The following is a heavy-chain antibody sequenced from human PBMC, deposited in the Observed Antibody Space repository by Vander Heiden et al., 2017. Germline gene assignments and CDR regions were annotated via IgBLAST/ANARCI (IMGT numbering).Heavy chain of an antibody. CDR1: ALTFSKYP. D-gene: IGHD6-13*01. CDR2: ISSDGTAK. CDR3: DAADY. J-gene: IGHJ4*02. Sequence: EAQPVESGGGLVKPGGSLRLSFAASALTFSKYPMSWARQAPGKGLDWVSTISSDGTAKHYADSVKGRFTISRDNTKNSLYLQMSSLRAEDTAVYYCDAADYWGQGTLVTVSS. V-gene: IGHV3-21*01.